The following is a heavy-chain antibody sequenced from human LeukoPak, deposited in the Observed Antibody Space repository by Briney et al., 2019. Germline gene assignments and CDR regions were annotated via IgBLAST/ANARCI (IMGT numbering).Heavy chain of an antibody. CDR3: ARGMVREQDYYYMDV. CDR1: GGTFSSYA. V-gene: IGHV1-69*13. J-gene: IGHJ6*03. Sequence: SVKVSCKASGGTFSSYAISWVRQAPGQGLEWMGGIIPIFGTANYAQKFQGRVTITADESTSTAYMELSSLRSEDTSVYYCARGMVREQDYYYMDVWGKGTTVTISS. CDR2: IIPIFGTA. D-gene: IGHD3-10*01.